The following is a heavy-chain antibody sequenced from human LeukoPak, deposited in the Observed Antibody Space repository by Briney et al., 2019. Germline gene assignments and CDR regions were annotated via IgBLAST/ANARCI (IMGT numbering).Heavy chain of an antibody. J-gene: IGHJ4*02. Sequence: GGSLRLSCAASGFTFSIYAIHWVRQAPGKGLEWVAGISYNGTNEYYPDSLKGRFTISRDNSKNTLYLQMNSLRAEDTALYYCARDTGGSGWYYFDYWGQGTLVTVSS. V-gene: IGHV3-30-3*01. D-gene: IGHD6-19*01. CDR1: GFTFSIYA. CDR3: ARDTGGSGWYYFDY. CDR2: ISYNGTNE.